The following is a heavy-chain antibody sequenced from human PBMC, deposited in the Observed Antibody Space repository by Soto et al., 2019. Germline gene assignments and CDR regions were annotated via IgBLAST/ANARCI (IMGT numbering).Heavy chain of an antibody. V-gene: IGHV1-24*01. J-gene: IGHJ4*02. CDR2: FDPEDGET. Sequence: QVQLVHSGAEVKKPGASVKVSCKVSGYTLTELSMHWVRQAPGKGLEWMGGFDPEDGETIYTQRFQGRFTMTEDTSTDTAYMELRSLRSEDTAVYYCATRRRYSSLIYYFDYWGQGTLVTVSS. D-gene: IGHD6-19*01. CDR1: GYTLTELS. CDR3: ATRRRYSSLIYYFDY.